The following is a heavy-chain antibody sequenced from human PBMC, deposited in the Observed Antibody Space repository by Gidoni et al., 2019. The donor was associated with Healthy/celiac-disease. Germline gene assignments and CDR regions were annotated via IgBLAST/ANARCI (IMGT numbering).Heavy chain of an antibody. J-gene: IGHJ6*02. D-gene: IGHD2-2*02. Sequence: QVQLVESGGGLVRPGGSLRLSCAASGFTFSHYSMSWIRQAPGKGLEWVSYMSSSGSTIYYADAVKGRFTISRDNAKNSLYLQMNSLRAEDTAVYYCAMTLGGCSTSCYNDGDYYYYGMDVWGQGTTVTVSS. V-gene: IGHV3-11*01. CDR2: MSSSGSTI. CDR3: AMTLGGCSTSCYNDGDYYYYGMDV. CDR1: GFTFSHYS.